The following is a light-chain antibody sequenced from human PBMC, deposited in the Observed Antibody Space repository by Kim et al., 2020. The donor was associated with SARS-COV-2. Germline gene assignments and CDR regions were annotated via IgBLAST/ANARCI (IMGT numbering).Light chain of an antibody. CDR1: NKKISYEE. CDR3: SAWDRGLSAWV. V-gene: IGLV10-54*04. CDR2: RNN. J-gene: IGLJ3*02. Sequence: QAATRNSNGNNKKISYEEAAWLQQHQGHPPNLLSYRNNNRPSGIYDRFSASRSENTTYLTITGLQPEDETDYYCSAWDRGLSAWVFGGGTQLTVL.